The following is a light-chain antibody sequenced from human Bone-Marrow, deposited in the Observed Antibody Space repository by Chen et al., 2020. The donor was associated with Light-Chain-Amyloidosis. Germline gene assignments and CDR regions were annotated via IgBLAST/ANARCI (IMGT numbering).Light chain of an antibody. CDR3: QSYQGSSQGV. CDR2: EDD. CDR1: SGSIATNY. J-gene: IGLJ3*02. Sequence: NFMLTQPHSVSESPGKTVIISCTRSSGSIATNYVHWYQQRPGSSPTAVIYEDDQRPSGVPDRFSGSIDRSSNSASLTSAGLKTEYEAAYYCQSYQGSSQGVFGGGTKLTVL. V-gene: IGLV6-57*01.